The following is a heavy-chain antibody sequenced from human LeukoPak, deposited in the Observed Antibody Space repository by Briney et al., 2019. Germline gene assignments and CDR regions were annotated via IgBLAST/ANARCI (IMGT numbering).Heavy chain of an antibody. D-gene: IGHD3-3*01. Sequence: GGSLRLSCAASGFTFSSYWMHWVRQAPGKGLVWVSRINTDGSSTSYADSVKGRFTISRDNAKNTLYLQMNSLKTEDTAVYYCTRDRMAAGFLEWLPLPSGAFDIWGQGTMVTVSS. CDR1: GFTFSSYW. CDR3: TRDRMAAGFLEWLPLPSGAFDI. CDR2: INTDGSST. V-gene: IGHV3-74*01. J-gene: IGHJ3*02.